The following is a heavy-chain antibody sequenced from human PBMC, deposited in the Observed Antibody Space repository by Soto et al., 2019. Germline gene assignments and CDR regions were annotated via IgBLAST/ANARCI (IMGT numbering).Heavy chain of an antibody. Sequence: QVQLVQSGAEEKKPGASVKVSCKASGYTFTSYAMHWVRQAPGQRLEWMGWFNAGNGNTKYSQKFQGRVTITRDTAASTAYMELSSLRSEDTAVYYCARSSSDYLIDDSWGQGTLVTVSS. D-gene: IGHD3-22*01. CDR1: GYTFTSYA. CDR2: FNAGNGNT. CDR3: ARSSSDYLIDDS. V-gene: IGHV1-3*05. J-gene: IGHJ4*02.